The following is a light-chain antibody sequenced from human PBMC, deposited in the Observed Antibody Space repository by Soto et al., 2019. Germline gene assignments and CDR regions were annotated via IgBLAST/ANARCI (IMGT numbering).Light chain of an antibody. CDR3: QQFNSYPPGFT. J-gene: IGKJ3*01. CDR2: DAS. Sequence: AIQLTQSPSSLSASVGDRVTITCRASQGISSALAWYQQKPGKPPKLLIYDASSLESGVPSRFSGSGSGTDFTLIISSLQPEDCATYYCQQFNSYPPGFTFGPGTKVDIK. V-gene: IGKV1-13*02. CDR1: QGISSA.